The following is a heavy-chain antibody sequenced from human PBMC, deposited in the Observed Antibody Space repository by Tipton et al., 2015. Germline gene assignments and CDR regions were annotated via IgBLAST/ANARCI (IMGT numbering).Heavy chain of an antibody. CDR1: GDSISTVSYH. Sequence: TLSLTCTVSGDSISTVSYHWTWIRQPPGKGLEFLGSIYRLGGSLYNPSLQSRLSISIDTSKNQFSRKMHSVTAADTAVYYCAAGTPFDYWGQGTLVTVSS. CDR2: IYRLGGS. J-gene: IGHJ4*02. D-gene: IGHD3-10*01. V-gene: IGHV4-39*01. CDR3: AAGTPFDY.